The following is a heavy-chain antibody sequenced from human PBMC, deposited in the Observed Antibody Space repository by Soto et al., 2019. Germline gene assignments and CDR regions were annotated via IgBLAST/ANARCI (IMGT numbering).Heavy chain of an antibody. Sequence: EVQRVESGGCVVKPWGYLRLSCSAYGFPFSRDDMHCVRKGPGKGLEWGSAIGTAGDTNYAGSVKGRFTISRENAKNSLYLQMTSLRAGDTAIYFCARAIGPTPFDYWGQGTLVTVSS. CDR1: GFPFSRDD. J-gene: IGHJ4*02. CDR2: IGTAGDT. V-gene: IGHV3-13*04. CDR3: ARAIGPTPFDY. D-gene: IGHD3-22*01.